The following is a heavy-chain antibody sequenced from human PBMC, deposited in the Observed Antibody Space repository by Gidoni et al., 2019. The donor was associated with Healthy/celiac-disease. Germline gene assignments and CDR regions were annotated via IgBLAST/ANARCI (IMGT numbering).Heavy chain of an antibody. J-gene: IGHJ4*02. CDR2: IYYSGST. CDR3: ARHGGLGGSGSKFDY. D-gene: IGHD3-10*01. V-gene: IGHV4-39*01. CDR1: GGSISISSYY. Sequence: QLQLQESGPGLVKPSETLSLPCTVSGGSISISSYYWGWIRQPPGKGLEWIGSIYYSGSTYYNPSLKSRVTISVDTSKNQFSLKLSSVTAADTAVYYCARHGGLGGSGSKFDYWGQGTLVTVSS.